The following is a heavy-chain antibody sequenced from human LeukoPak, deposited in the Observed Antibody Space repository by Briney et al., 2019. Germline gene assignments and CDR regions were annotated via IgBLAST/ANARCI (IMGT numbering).Heavy chain of an antibody. Sequence: GGSLRLSCAASGFTFSSYAMSWVRQAPGKGLEWVSAISGSGGSTYYADSVKDRFTISRDNSKNTLYLQMNSLRAEDTAVYYCAKDLRANYYDSSGYLDYWGQGTLVTVSS. CDR3: AKDLRANYYDSSGYLDY. J-gene: IGHJ4*02. CDR2: ISGSGGST. V-gene: IGHV3-23*01. CDR1: GFTFSSYA. D-gene: IGHD3-22*01.